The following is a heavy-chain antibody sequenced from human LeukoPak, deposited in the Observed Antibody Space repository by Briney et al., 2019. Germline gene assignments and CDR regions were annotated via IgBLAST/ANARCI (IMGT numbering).Heavy chain of an antibody. V-gene: IGHV3-23*01. Sequence: GGSLRLSCAASGFTFNNFAMSWVRRAPGKGLEWVSGVSGSGDSTYYADSVKGRFTISRDNSKNTLYLQMNSLRAEDTAVYYCAKGYASGTYFHNYWGQGTLVTVFS. J-gene: IGHJ4*02. CDR3: AKGYASGTYFHNY. D-gene: IGHD3-10*01. CDR2: VSGSGDST. CDR1: GFTFNNFA.